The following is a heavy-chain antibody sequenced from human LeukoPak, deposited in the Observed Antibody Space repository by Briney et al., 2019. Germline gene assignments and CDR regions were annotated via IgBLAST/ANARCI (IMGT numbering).Heavy chain of an antibody. V-gene: IGHV4-38-2*02. Sequence: SETLSLTCTVSGYSISSGYYWGWIRQPPGKGLEWIGSIYHSGSTYYNPSLKSRVTISVDTSKNQFSLKLSSVTAADTAVYYCARDIRYFDWAGYYYYMDVWGKGTTVTISS. CDR1: GYSISSGYY. CDR3: ARDIRYFDWAGYYYYMDV. CDR2: IYHSGST. D-gene: IGHD3-9*01. J-gene: IGHJ6*03.